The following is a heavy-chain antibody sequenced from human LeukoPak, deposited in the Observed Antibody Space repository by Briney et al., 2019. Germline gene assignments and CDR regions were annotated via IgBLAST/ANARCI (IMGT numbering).Heavy chain of an antibody. CDR1: GGSISSGSYY. D-gene: IGHD5-18*01. V-gene: IGHV4-61*02. CDR2: IYTSGST. CDR3: ARLSVDTAMVIDY. J-gene: IGHJ4*02. Sequence: SETLSLTCTVSGGSISSGSYYWSWIRQPAGKGLEWIGRIYTSGSTNYNPSLKSRVTISVDTSKNQFSLKLSSVTAADTAVYYCARLSVDTAMVIDYWGQGTLVTVSS.